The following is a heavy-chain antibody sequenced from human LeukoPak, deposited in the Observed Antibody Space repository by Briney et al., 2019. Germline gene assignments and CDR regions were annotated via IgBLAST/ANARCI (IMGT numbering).Heavy chain of an antibody. D-gene: IGHD3-10*01. CDR3: AREILSGDDAFDI. V-gene: IGHV3-74*01. J-gene: IGHJ3*02. Sequence: GGSLRLSCAASGFTFSSYWMHWVRQAPGKGLVWVSRINSDGSSTSYADSVKGRFTIPRDNAKNTLYLQMNSLRAEDTAVYYCAREILSGDDAFDIWGQGTMVTVSS. CDR2: INSDGSST. CDR1: GFTFSSYW.